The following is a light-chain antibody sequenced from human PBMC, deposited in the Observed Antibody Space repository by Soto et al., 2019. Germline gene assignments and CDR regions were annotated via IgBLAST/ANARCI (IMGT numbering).Light chain of an antibody. Sequence: QSVLTQPASVSGSPGQAITIPCTGNSGDVGGYNLVSWYQQHPGKAPKLMIYEVTERPSGVSNRFSGSKSGNTASLTISGLQPDDEADYYCCSYAGNSEVFGTGTKLTVL. CDR1: SGDVGGYNL. V-gene: IGLV2-23*02. CDR2: EVT. J-gene: IGLJ1*01. CDR3: CSYAGNSEV.